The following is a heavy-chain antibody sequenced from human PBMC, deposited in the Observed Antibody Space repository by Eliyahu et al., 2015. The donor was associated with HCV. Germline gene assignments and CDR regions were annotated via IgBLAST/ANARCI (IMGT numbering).Heavy chain of an antibody. CDR1: GASIRNYY. CDR3: SRDGSEY. CDR2: IDTSGT. J-gene: IGHJ4*02. V-gene: IGHV4-4*07. Sequence: QVQLQESGPGLVXPSETLSLTCFXXGASIRNYYWSWIRQSAGKGXGWIGRIDTSGTNYNPSLMSRVTMSLDTSRNQFSLRLSSVTAADTAVYFCSRDGSEYWGQGTLVTVSS.